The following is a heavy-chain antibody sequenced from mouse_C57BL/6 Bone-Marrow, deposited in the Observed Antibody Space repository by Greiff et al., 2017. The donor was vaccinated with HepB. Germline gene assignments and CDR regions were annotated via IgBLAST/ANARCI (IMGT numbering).Heavy chain of an antibody. CDR2: IDPSDSYT. J-gene: IGHJ4*01. CDR1: GYTFTSYW. V-gene: IGHV1-69*01. CDR3: ARDGLRLPPYAMDY. D-gene: IGHD3-2*02. Sequence: VQLQQPGAELVMPGASVKLSCKASGYTFTSYWMHWVKQRPGQGLEWIGEIDPSDSYTNYNQKFKGKSTLTVDKSSSTAYMQLSSLTSEDSAVYYCARDGLRLPPYAMDYWGQGTSVTVSS.